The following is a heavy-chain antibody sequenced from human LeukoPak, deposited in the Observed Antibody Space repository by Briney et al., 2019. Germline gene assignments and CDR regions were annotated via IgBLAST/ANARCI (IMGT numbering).Heavy chain of an antibody. J-gene: IGHJ3*02. CDR3: ARTRSGPHSGAFDI. CDR1: GGTFSSYA. Sequence: ASVKVSCKASGGTFSSYAISWVRQAPGQGLEWMGIINPSGGSTSYAQKFQGRVTMTRDTSTSTVYMELSSLRSEDTAVYYCARTRSGPHSGAFDIWGQGTMVTVSS. CDR2: INPSGGST. D-gene: IGHD2-15*01. V-gene: IGHV1-46*01.